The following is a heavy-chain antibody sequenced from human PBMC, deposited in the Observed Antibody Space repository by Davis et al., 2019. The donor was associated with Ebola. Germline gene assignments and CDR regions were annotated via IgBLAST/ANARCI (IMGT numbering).Heavy chain of an antibody. D-gene: IGHD6-19*01. CDR3: ARGHISGWYYYYYGMDV. CDR1: GFTVSSNY. J-gene: IGHJ6*02. V-gene: IGHV3-66*01. Sequence: PGGSLRLSCAASGFTVSSNYMSWVRQAPGKGLEWVSVIYSGGSTYYADSVKGRFTISRDNSKNTLYLQMNSLRAEDTAVYYCARGHISGWYYYYYGMDVWGQGTTVTVSS. CDR2: IYSGGST.